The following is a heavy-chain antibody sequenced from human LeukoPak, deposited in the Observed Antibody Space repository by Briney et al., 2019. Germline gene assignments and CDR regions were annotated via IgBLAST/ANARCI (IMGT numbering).Heavy chain of an antibody. CDR2: INSDGSST. D-gene: IGHD6-19*01. CDR3: ARSSGWYDY. J-gene: IGHJ4*02. Sequence: EGSLRLSCAASGFPFTTYWMHWVRQAPGKGLVWVSGINSDGSSTTYADSVKGRFTISRDNAKNTLYLQMNSLRAEDTAVYYCARSSGWYDYWGQGTLVTVSS. CDR1: GFPFTTYW. V-gene: IGHV3-74*01.